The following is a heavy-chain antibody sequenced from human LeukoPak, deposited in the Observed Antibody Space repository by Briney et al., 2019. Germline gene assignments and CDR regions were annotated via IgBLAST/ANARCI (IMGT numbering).Heavy chain of an antibody. CDR2: ISSSSSYI. Sequence: PGGSLRLSCAASGFTLSSHSMNWVRQAPGKGLEWVSSISSSSSYIYYADSVKGRFTISRDNGKNSLYLQMNSLRAEDTAVYYCARAAENYGGRFDSWGQGTLVTVSS. CDR3: ARAAENYGGRFDS. V-gene: IGHV3-21*01. J-gene: IGHJ4*02. D-gene: IGHD4-17*01. CDR1: GFTLSSHS.